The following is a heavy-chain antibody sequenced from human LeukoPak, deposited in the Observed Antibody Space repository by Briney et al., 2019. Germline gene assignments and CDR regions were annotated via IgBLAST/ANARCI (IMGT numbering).Heavy chain of an antibody. CDR1: GFTLTTYA. CDR2: ISGSGDST. CDR3: AKTAGIAAAADFDY. D-gene: IGHD6-13*01. V-gene: IGHV3-23*01. Sequence: PGGSLRLSCAASGFTLTTYAMGWVRQAPGKGLEWVSSISGSGDSTYYADSVKGRFTISRDNSKNTLYLQMNSLRAEDTAVYYCAKTAGIAAAADFDYWGQGTLVTVSS. J-gene: IGHJ4*02.